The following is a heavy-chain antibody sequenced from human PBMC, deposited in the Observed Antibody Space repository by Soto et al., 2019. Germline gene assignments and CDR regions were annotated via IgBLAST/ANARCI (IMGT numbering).Heavy chain of an antibody. Sequence: TSETLSLTCAVYGGSFSGYYWSWIRQPPGKGLEWIGEINHSGSTNYNPSLKSRVTISVDTSKNQFSLKLSSVTAADTAVYYCAATILLWFGELTNWFDPWGQGTLVTVSS. J-gene: IGHJ5*02. CDR1: GGSFSGYY. CDR2: INHSGST. D-gene: IGHD3-10*01. CDR3: AATILLWFGELTNWFDP. V-gene: IGHV4-34*01.